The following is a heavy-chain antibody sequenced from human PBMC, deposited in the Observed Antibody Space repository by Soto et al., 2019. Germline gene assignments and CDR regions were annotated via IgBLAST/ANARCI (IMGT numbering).Heavy chain of an antibody. Sequence: EMQLVESGGGLVKPGGSLRLSCAGSGFTFSNTWMNWVRQAPGKGLEWVGRIKTKTDGGTTDDAAPVKGRFTISRDDSKNTLDLQMNSLKTEDTAVYYCATVMDRRGYGMDVWGQGTTVTVSS. CDR2: IKTKTDGGTT. D-gene: IGHD2-2*03. V-gene: IGHV3-15*07. J-gene: IGHJ6*02. CDR3: ATVMDRRGYGMDV. CDR1: GFTFSNTW.